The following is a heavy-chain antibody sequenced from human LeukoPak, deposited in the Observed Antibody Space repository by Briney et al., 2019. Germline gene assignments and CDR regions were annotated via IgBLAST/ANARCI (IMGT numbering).Heavy chain of an antibody. Sequence: GGSLRLSCAASGFTFSSYSMNWVRQAPGKGLEWVSSISSSSSYIYYADSVKGRFTISRDNAKNSLYPQMNSLRAEDTAVYYCARDTGDTAMVLYYYYYYMDVWDKGTTVTVSS. J-gene: IGHJ6*03. D-gene: IGHD5-18*01. CDR2: ISSSSSYI. V-gene: IGHV3-21*01. CDR1: GFTFSSYS. CDR3: ARDTGDTAMVLYYYYYYMDV.